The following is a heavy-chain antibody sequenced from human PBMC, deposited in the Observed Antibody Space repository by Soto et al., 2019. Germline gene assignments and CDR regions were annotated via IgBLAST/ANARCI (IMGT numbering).Heavy chain of an antibody. Sequence: QVQVVQSGAEVKKPGASVKVSCKASGYTFTGYQMHWVRQAPGQGLEWMGWISAYNGNTNYAQKLQGRVTMTTDTSTSTVYMELRSLRSDDTAVYYCARALYGEKDWGQGTLVTVSS. D-gene: IGHD4-17*01. V-gene: IGHV1-18*04. J-gene: IGHJ4*02. CDR2: ISAYNGNT. CDR3: ARALYGEKD. CDR1: GYTFTGYQ.